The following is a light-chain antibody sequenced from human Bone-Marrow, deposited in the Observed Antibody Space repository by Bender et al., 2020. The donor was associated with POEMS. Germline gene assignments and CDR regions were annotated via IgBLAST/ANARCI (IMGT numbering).Light chain of an antibody. CDR1: SSDVGHYNY. Sequence: HSALTQPRSVSGSPGQAVTISCTGTSSDVGHYNYVSWYQQHPGKAPKLILYDVNERPSGVPDRFFGSKSGNTASLIISGLQTGDEADYYCCSYAGSSWLFGGGTKVTVL. J-gene: IGLJ3*02. V-gene: IGLV2-11*01. CDR2: DVN. CDR3: CSYAGSSWL.